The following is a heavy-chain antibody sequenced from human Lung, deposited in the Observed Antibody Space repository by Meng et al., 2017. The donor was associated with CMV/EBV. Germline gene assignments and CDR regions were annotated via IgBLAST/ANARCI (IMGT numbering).Heavy chain of an antibody. CDR1: GFTFSGYW. CDR2: IGRDGSDK. CDR3: ATYLGHCNPGVCQPQYYGLDV. V-gene: IGHV3-7*01. D-gene: IGHD2-8*01. Sequence: GGSXRLSCAASGFTFSGYWMNWVRQAPGKGLEWVANIGRDGSDKYYVDSVKGRFTISRDNTRNSIHLQMNSLKAEDTAVYYCATYLGHCNPGVCQPQYYGLDVXGQGXTVTVSS. J-gene: IGHJ6*02.